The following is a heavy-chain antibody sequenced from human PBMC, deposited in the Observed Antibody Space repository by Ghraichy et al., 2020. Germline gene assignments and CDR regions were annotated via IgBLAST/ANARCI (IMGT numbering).Heavy chain of an antibody. D-gene: IGHD6-19*01. CDR1: GFTFPRLA. CDR3: AKNKGSGWMYYFDY. CDR2: IGGSGGTK. V-gene: IGHV3-23*01. Sequence: GGSLRLSCVASGFTFPRLAVRWVRQAPGRGLQWVSAIGGSGGTKYYADSVKGRFTISRDNSKNTPYLQMNSLRAEDTAVYYCAKNKGSGWMYYFDYWGQGTLVTVSS. J-gene: IGHJ4*02.